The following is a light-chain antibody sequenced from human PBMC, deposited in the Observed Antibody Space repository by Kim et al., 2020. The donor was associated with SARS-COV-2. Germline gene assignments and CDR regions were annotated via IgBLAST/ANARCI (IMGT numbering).Light chain of an antibody. CDR1: QSVSSSY. V-gene: IGKV3-20*01. Sequence: LSPGERATLSCRASQSVSSSYLAWYQQKPGQAPRLLIYGASSRATGIPDRFSGSGSGTDFTLTISRLEPGDFAVYYCQQYGSSLYSFGQGTKLEI. J-gene: IGKJ2*03. CDR3: QQYGSSLYS. CDR2: GAS.